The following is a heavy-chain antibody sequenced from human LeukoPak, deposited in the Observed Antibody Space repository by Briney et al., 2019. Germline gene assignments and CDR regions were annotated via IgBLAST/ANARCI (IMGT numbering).Heavy chain of an antibody. CDR2: IYSGGST. J-gene: IGHJ3*02. CDR1: GFTVSSNY. D-gene: IGHD3-22*01. CDR3: ARESRYYYDSSGSDAFDI. V-gene: IGHV3-53*01. Sequence: GGSLRLSCAASGFTVSSNYMSWVRQAPGKGLEWVSVIYSGGSTYYADSVKGRFTISRDNSKNTLYLQMNSLRAEDTAVYYCARESRYYYDSSGSDAFDIWGQGTMVTVSS.